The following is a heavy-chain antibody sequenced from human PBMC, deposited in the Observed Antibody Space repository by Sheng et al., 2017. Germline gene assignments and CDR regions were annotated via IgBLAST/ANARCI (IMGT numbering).Heavy chain of an antibody. Sequence: QVQLVESGGGLVKPGGFLRLSCAASGFSFSDYYMNWIRQAPGKGLEWISYISAGSKYIYYEDSVKGRFTISRDDAKNSLFLDMNNLKVEDTAVYYCAGAGLDTPGRPHRGQGILVSVSS. CDR2: ISAGSKYI. CDR1: GFSFSDYY. V-gene: IGHV3-11*06. J-gene: IGHJ1*01. D-gene: IGHD6-6*01. CDR3: AGAGLDTPGRPH.